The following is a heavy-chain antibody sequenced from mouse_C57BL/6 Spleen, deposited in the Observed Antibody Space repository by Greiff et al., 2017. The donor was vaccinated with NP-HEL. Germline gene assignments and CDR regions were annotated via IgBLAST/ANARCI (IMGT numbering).Heavy chain of an antibody. J-gene: IGHJ2*01. CDR2: IHPNSGST. V-gene: IGHV1-64*01. CDR3: ARKGGASTVVASDY. D-gene: IGHD1-1*01. CDR1: GYTFTSYW. Sequence: QVQLQQPGAELVKPGASVKLSCKASGYTFTSYWMHWVKQRPGQGLEWIGMIHPNSGSTNYNEKFKSKATLTVDKSSSTAYMQLSSLTSEDSAVYYCARKGGASTVVASDYWGQGTTLTVSS.